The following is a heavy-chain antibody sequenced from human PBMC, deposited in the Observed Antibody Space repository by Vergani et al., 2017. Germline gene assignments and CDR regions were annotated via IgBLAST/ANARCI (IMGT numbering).Heavy chain of an antibody. CDR3: ASTAFWSGYLQHDAFDI. CDR2: IIPIFGTA. Sequence: QVQLVQSGAEVKKPGSSVKVSCKASGGTFSSYAISWVRQAPGQGLEWMGGIIPIFGTANYAQKFQGRVTITADESTSTAYMELSSLRSEDTGVYYCASTAFWSGYLQHDAFDIWGQGTMVTVSS. D-gene: IGHD3-3*01. V-gene: IGHV1-69*01. CDR1: GGTFSSYA. J-gene: IGHJ3*02.